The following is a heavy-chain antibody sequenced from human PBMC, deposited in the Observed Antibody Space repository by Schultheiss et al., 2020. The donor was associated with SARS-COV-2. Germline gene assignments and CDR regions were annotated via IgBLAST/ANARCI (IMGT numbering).Heavy chain of an antibody. CDR3: ASSGRYYYGMDV. V-gene: IGHV4-61*01. Sequence: TLSLTCTVSGGSVSSGYYYWSWIRQPPGKGLEWIGYIYYSGSTNYNPSLKSRVTISVDTSKNQFSLKLSSVTAADTAVYYCASSGRYYYGMDVWGQGTTVTVSS. CDR1: GGSVSSGYYY. J-gene: IGHJ6*02. CDR2: IYYSGST. D-gene: IGHD1-14*01.